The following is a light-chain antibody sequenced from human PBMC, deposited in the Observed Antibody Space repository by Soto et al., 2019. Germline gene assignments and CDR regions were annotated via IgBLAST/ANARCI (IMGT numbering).Light chain of an antibody. V-gene: IGKV1-39*01. J-gene: IGKJ2*01. CDR3: QQSYSLPYT. Sequence: DIQMTQSPSSLSASVGDRVTITCRASQSIASFVNWFQQKPGEAPNLLIYDASTLQSGVPSRFSGSGSGTDFTLTISSLQPEDFAIYHCQQSYSLPYTFGPGTKLEIK. CDR2: DAS. CDR1: QSIASF.